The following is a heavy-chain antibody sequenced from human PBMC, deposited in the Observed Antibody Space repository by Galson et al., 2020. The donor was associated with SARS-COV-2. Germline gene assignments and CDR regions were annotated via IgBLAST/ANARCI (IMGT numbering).Heavy chain of an antibody. J-gene: IGHJ4*02. CDR2: IYYSGST. CDR3: ARGLHDILTGYYTVFDY. D-gene: IGHD3-9*01. V-gene: IGHV4-59*01. CDR1: GGSISSYY. Sequence: SETLSLTCTVSGGSISSYYWSWIRQPPGKGLEWIGYIYYSGSTNYNPSLKSRVTISVDTSKNQFSLKLSSVTAADTAVYYCARGLHDILTGYYTVFDYWGQGTLVTVSS.